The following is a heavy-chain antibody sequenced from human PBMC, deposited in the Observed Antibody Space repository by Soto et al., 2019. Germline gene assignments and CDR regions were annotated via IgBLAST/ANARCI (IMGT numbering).Heavy chain of an antibody. V-gene: IGHV4-39*01. Sequence: PSETLSLTCTVSGGSISSSSYYWGWIRQPPGKGLEWIGSIYYSGSTYYNPSLKSRVTISVDTSKNQFSLKLSSVTAADTAVYYCARTRPSGYCSGGSCYRHYYYGMDVWGQGTTVTVSS. CDR1: GGSISSSSYY. D-gene: IGHD2-15*01. J-gene: IGHJ6*02. CDR2: IYYSGST. CDR3: ARTRPSGYCSGGSCYRHYYYGMDV.